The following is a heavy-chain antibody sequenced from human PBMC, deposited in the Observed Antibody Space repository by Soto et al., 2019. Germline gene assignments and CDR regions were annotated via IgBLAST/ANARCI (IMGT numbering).Heavy chain of an antibody. CDR3: ARGVRGGDYVDYYYYYMDV. J-gene: IGHJ6*03. CDR1: GFTVSSNY. V-gene: IGHV3-66*01. Sequence: GGSLRLSCAASGFTVSSNYMSWVRQAPGKGLEWVSVIYSGGSTYYADSVKGRFTISRDNSKNTLYLQMNSLRAEDTAVYYCARGVRGGDYVDYYYYYMDVWGKGTTVTVSS. CDR2: IYSGGST. D-gene: IGHD4-17*01.